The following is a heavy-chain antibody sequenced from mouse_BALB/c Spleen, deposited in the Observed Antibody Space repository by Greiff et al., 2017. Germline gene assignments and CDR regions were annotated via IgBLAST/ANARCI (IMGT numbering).Heavy chain of an antibody. V-gene: IGHV5-12-1*01. D-gene: IGHD2-2*01. CDR2: ISSGGGST. CDR1: GFAFSSYD. J-gene: IGHJ3*01. Sequence: EVQLVESGGGLVKPGGSLKLSCAASGFAFSSYDMSWVRQTPEKRLEWVAYISSGGGSTYYPDTVKGRFTISRDNAKNTLYLQMSSLKSEDTAMYYCARHGGYPFAYWGQGTLVTVSA. CDR3: ARHGGYPFAY.